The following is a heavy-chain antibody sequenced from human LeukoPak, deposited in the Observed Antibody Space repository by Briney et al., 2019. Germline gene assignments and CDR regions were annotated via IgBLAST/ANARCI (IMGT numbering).Heavy chain of an antibody. D-gene: IGHD6-19*01. CDR2: INHSGST. CDR1: GGSFSGYY. Sequence: PSETLSLTCAVYGGSFSGYYWSWIRQPPGKGLEWIGEINHSGSTNYNPSLKSRVTISVDTSKNQFSLKLSSVTAADTAVYYCAISGYSSGWVPAPVDYWGQGTLVTVSS. V-gene: IGHV4-34*01. CDR3: AISGYSSGWVPAPVDY. J-gene: IGHJ4*02.